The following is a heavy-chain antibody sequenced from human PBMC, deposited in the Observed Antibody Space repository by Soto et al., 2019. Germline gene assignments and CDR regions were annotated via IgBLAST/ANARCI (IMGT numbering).Heavy chain of an antibody. CDR3: ARGSPYSGRYYDY. CDR1: GFTFSDYY. Sequence: PGGSLRLSCAASGFTFSDYYMSWIRQAPGQGLEWVSYISGSSNTISYADSVKGRFTISRDNTKNSLYLQMNSLRAEDTALYYCARGSPYSGRYYDYWGQGTLVTVS. CDR2: ISGSSNTI. D-gene: IGHD1-26*01. V-gene: IGHV3-11*01. J-gene: IGHJ4*02.